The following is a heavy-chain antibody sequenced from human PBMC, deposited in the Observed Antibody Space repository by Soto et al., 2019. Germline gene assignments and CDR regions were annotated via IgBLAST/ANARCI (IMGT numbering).Heavy chain of an antibody. Sequence: QVQLVQSGAEVKKPGSSVKVSCRAPGGTINSHTITWVRQAPGQGLEWMGGIMPMFGGTNYARKFEGRLTVTGNESTTTAYMEVGRLTSEDRAGYYCAAEGDTSNMSLPWMGYHYYGLDVWGQGTTVIVSS. J-gene: IGHJ6*02. CDR2: IMPMFGGT. CDR3: AAEGDTSNMSLPWMGYHYYGLDV. V-gene: IGHV1-69*12. D-gene: IGHD2-21*01. CDR1: GGTINSHT.